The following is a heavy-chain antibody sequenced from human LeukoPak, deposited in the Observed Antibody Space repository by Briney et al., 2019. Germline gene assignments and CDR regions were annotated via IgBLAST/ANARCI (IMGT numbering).Heavy chain of an antibody. Sequence: GGSLKISCKGSGYSFTSYWIGWVRQMPGKGLEWMGMISPSDSDTRYSPSFQGQVTISVDKSISTTYLQLNSLQASDTATYYCARDYGDYPFDYWGQGTLVTVSS. D-gene: IGHD4-17*01. V-gene: IGHV5-51*01. J-gene: IGHJ4*02. CDR3: ARDYGDYPFDY. CDR2: ISPSDSDT. CDR1: GYSFTSYW.